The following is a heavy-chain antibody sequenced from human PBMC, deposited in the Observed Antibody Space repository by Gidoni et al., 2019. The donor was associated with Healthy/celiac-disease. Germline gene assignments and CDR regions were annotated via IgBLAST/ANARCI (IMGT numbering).Heavy chain of an antibody. Sequence: QVQLVRSGAEGTQPGASVQVSCKSSGYTFTVYYMHWVRQDPGQGLEWLGWITPNRGGTNYGQKVQGWVSKIRETSISTANMELSRLRTDDTAVYYCARGHPYSSSAPNWDFDLWGRGTLVTVSS. D-gene: IGHD2-21*01. V-gene: IGHV1-2*04. CDR1: GYTFTVYY. CDR3: ARGHPYSSSAPNWDFDL. CDR2: ITPNRGGT. J-gene: IGHJ2*01.